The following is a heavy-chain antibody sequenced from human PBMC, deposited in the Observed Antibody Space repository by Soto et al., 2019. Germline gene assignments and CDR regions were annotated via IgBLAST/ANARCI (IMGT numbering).Heavy chain of an antibody. V-gene: IGHV4-59*08. J-gene: IGHJ6*03. CDR3: ARQGGWGMDV. CDR1: GGSISSYY. CDR2: IYYSGST. Sequence: QVQLQESGPGLVKPSETLSLTCTVSGGSISSYYWSWIRQPPGKGLEWIGYIYYSGSTNYNPSLTSRVTISVDTSKNQFSLKLSSVTAADTAVYYCARQGGWGMDVWGKGTTVTVSS. D-gene: IGHD1-26*01.